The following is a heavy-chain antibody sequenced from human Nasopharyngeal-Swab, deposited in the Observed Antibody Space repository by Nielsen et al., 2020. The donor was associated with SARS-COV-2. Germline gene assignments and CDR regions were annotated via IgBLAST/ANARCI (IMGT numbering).Heavy chain of an antibody. CDR2: IYYSGST. CDR3: ASSPLWFGEPEHGMDV. D-gene: IGHD3-10*01. J-gene: IGHJ6*02. V-gene: IGHV4-39*01. Sequence: WIRQPPGKGLEWIGSIYYSGSTYYNPSLKSRVTISVDTSKNQFSLKLSSVTAADTAVYYCASSPLWFGEPEHGMDVWGQGTTVTVSS.